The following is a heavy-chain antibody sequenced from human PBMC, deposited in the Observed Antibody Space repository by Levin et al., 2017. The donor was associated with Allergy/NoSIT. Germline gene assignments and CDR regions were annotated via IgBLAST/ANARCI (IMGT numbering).Heavy chain of an antibody. CDR1: GYSFTSYW. D-gene: IGHD7-27*01. Sequence: RAGGSLRLSCKDSGYSFTSYWIGWVRQMPGKGLEWMGIIYPSDSDTRYSPSFQGQVTISADKSISTAYLQWSSLKASDTAMYYCARLRDELGSFDTWGQGTLVTVSS. CDR3: ARLRDELGSFDT. CDR2: IYPSDSDT. V-gene: IGHV5-51*01. J-gene: IGHJ4*02.